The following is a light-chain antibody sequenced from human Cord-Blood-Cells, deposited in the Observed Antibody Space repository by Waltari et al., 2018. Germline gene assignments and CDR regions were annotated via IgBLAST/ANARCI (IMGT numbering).Light chain of an antibody. CDR3: CSYAGSSTPVV. Sequence: QSALTQPASVSGSPGQSITISCTGTSSDVGSYHLVSWYQPHPGKAPKLMIYEGSKRPSGVSNRFSGSKSGNTASLTIAGLEAEDEADYSCCSYAGSSTPVVFGGGTKLTVL. CDR2: EGS. CDR1: SSDVGSYHL. J-gene: IGLJ2*01. V-gene: IGLV2-23*01.